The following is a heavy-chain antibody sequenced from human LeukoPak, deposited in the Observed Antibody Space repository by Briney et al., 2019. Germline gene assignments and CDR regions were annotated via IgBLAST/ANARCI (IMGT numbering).Heavy chain of an antibody. Sequence: SETLSLTCTVSGYSISSGYYWGWIRQPPGKGLEWIGSIYHSGSTYYNPSLKSRVTISVDTSKNQFSLKLSSVTAADTAVYYCARSVDYYDSSGPGYWGQGTLVTVSS. CDR1: GYSISSGYY. V-gene: IGHV4-38-2*02. D-gene: IGHD3-22*01. J-gene: IGHJ4*02. CDR3: ARSVDYYDSSGPGY. CDR2: IYHSGST.